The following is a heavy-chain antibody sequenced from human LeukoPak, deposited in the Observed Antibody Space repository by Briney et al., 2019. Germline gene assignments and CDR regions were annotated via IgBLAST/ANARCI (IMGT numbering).Heavy chain of an antibody. D-gene: IGHD3-10*01. CDR3: VRRGVYGSARYFYYYYMDV. V-gene: IGHV3-48*03. CDR2: ISSSGSTI. CDR1: GFTFSSYE. Sequence: PGGSLRLSCAASGFTFSSYEMNWVRQAPGKGLEWVSYISSSGSTIYYADSVKGRFTISRDNAKNSLYLQMNNLRAEDTALYFCVRRGVYGSARYFYYYYMDVWGKGTTVTVSS. J-gene: IGHJ6*03.